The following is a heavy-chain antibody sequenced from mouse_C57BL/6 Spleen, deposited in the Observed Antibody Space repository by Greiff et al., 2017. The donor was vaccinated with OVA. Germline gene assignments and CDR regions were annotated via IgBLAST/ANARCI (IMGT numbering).Heavy chain of an antibody. D-gene: IGHD1-1*01. CDR1: GFTFSDYG. Sequence: EVQLVESGGGLVKPGGSLKLSCAASGFTFSDYGMHWVRQAPEKGLEWVAYISSGSSTIYYADTVKGRFTISRDNAKNTLFLQMTSLRSDDTAMYYCARDGSSYLYYAMDYWGQGTSVTVSS. CDR3: ARDGSSYLYYAMDY. CDR2: ISSGSSTI. J-gene: IGHJ4*01. V-gene: IGHV5-17*01.